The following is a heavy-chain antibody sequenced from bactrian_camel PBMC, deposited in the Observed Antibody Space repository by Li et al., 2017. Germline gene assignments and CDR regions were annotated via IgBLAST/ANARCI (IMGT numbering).Heavy chain of an antibody. CDR3: AADCVVCAGNWWRPRKYKY. CDR2: LHYGSNKP. J-gene: IGHJ4*01. D-gene: IGHD6*01. CDR1: GVTFENNC. V-gene: IGHV3-2*01. Sequence: HVQLVESGGGLVQPGGSLTLTCTASGVTFENNCVGWFRQIPEKESEDVLEREAVAALHYGSNKPYYNDSVNGRFTISRDNAANTVFLQMESLKPEDTALYYCAADCVVCAGNWWRPRKYKYWGQGTQVTVS.